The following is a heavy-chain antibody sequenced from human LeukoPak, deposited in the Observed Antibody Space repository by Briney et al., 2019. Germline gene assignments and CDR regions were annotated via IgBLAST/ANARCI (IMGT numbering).Heavy chain of an antibody. D-gene: IGHD6-13*01. CDR1: GYTFTSYY. J-gene: IGHJ4*02. V-gene: IGHV1-46*01. Sequence: GASVKVSCKASGYTFTSYYMHWVRQAPGQGLEWMGIINPSGGSTSYAQKFQGRVTMTRDTSTSTVYMELSSLRSEDTAVYYCAREIEYSSSWRGGVYDYWGQGTLVTVSS. CDR2: INPSGGST. CDR3: AREIEYSSSWRGGVYDY.